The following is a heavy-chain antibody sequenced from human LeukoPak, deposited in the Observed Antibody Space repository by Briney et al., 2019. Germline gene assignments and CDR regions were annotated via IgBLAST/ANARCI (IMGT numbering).Heavy chain of an antibody. CDR2: IIPIFGTA. CDR3: ARGADYTFDY. CDR1: GGTFSSYA. V-gene: IGHV1-69*13. Sequence: VASVKVSCKASGGTFSSYAISWVRQAPGQGLEWMGGIIPIFGTANYAQKFQGRVTITADESTSTAYMELSSLRSEDTAVYYCARGADYTFDYWGQGTLVTVSS. J-gene: IGHJ4*02. D-gene: IGHD4-11*01.